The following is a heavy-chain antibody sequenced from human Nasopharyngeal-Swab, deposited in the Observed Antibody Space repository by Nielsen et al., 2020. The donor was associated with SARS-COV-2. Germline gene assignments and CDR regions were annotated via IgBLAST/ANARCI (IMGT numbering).Heavy chain of an antibody. CDR1: GFTFSSYA. V-gene: IGHV3-30*04. D-gene: IGHD2-15*01. J-gene: IGHJ6*02. CDR3: AIETRYCSGGSCSTGGMDV. CDR2: ISYDGSNK. Sequence: GESLKISCAASGFTFSSYAMHWVRKAPGKGLEWVAVISYDGSNKYYADSVKGRFTISRDNSKNTLYLQMNSLRAEDTAVYYCAIETRYCSGGSCSTGGMDVWGQGTTVTVSS.